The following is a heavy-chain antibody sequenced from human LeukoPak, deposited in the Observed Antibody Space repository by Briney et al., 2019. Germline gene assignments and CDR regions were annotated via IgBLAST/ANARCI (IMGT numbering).Heavy chain of an antibody. CDR2: ISAYNGNT. J-gene: IGHJ4*02. D-gene: IGHD1-26*01. Sequence: ASVKVSCKASGYTFTSYGISWVRQAPGQGLEWMGWISAYNGNTNYAQKLQGRVTMTTDTSTSTAYMELRSLRSDDRAVYSCARGQWELTPPAVFGYWGQGTLVTVSS. V-gene: IGHV1-18*01. CDR1: GYTFTSYG. CDR3: ARGQWELTPPAVFGY.